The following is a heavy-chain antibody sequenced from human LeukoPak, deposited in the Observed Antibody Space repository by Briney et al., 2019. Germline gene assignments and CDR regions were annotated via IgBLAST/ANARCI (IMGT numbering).Heavy chain of an antibody. J-gene: IGHJ6*03. CDR3: ARGLSGYWGGYYYYMDV. CDR1: GFTFDDYA. V-gene: IGHV3-9*01. Sequence: GGSLRLSCAASGFTFDDYAMHWVRQAPGKGLEWVSGISWDSGSIGYADSVKGRFTISRDNAKNSLYLQMNSLRAEDTAVYYCARGLSGYWGGYYYYMDVWGKGTTVTVSS. D-gene: IGHD3-22*01. CDR2: ISWDSGSI.